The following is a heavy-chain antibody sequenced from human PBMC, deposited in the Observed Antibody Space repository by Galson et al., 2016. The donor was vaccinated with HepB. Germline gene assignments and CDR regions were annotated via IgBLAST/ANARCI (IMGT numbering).Heavy chain of an antibody. D-gene: IGHD3-10*01. CDR1: GFNFSIYA. Sequence: SLRLSCADSGFNFSIYAMHWVRQAPGKGLEWVAVISNDGTKKYYTDSVKGRFTISRDNSKNTLYLQLNSLSPEDTAVYYCSSELFSGSYYLARYWGQGTLVTVSS. CDR3: SSELFSGSYYLARY. J-gene: IGHJ4*02. CDR2: ISNDGTKK. V-gene: IGHV3-30-3*01.